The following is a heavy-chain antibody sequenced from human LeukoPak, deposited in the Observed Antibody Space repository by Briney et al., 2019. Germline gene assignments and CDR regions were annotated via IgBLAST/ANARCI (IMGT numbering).Heavy chain of an antibody. CDR1: GFTFSSYS. V-gene: IGHV3-21*04. CDR2: ISSSSSYI. CDR3: ARGIEMATPYYYYYMDV. J-gene: IGHJ6*03. D-gene: IGHD5-24*01. Sequence: GGSLRLSCAASGFTFSSYSMNWVRQAPGKGLEWVSSISSSSSYIYYADSVKGRFTISRDNAKNSLYLQMNSLRAEDTAVYYCARGIEMATPYYYYYMDVWGKGTTVTVSS.